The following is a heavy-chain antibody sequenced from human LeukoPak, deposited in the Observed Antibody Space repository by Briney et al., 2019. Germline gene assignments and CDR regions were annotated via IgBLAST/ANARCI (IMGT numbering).Heavy chain of an antibody. CDR2: IYYSGST. V-gene: IGHV4-31*03. J-gene: IGHJ2*01. D-gene: IGHD1-14*01. Sequence: PSETLSLTCTISVVSISSSCYYWSWIRQHPGKGLEWIGNIYYSGSTYYNPSLKSRVTISVDTSKNQFSLKLTSVTAADTAVYYCARSPNRDFDLWGRGNLVTVSS. CDR3: ARSPNRDFDL. CDR1: VVSISSSCYY.